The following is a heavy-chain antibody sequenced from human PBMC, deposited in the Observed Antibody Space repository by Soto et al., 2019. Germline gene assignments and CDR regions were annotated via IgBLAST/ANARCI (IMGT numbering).Heavy chain of an antibody. V-gene: IGHV1-18*01. Sequence: QVQLVQSGAEVKKPGASVKVSCKASGYTFTNYGISWVRLAPGQGLEWMGWISAYNGNTNYAQKLQDRVTMTTDTSTSTDYMELRSMRSDDTAVYYCARDDYGGNFGYWCQGTLVTVSS. CDR1: GYTFTNYG. J-gene: IGHJ4*02. CDR2: ISAYNGNT. CDR3: ARDDYGGNFGY. D-gene: IGHD4-17*01.